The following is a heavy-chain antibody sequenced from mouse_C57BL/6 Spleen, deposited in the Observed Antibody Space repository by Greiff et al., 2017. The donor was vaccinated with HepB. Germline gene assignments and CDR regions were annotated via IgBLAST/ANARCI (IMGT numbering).Heavy chain of an antibody. J-gene: IGHJ2*01. CDR2: INPSSGYT. CDR1: GYTFTSYT. Sequence: VQLQQSGAELARPGASVKMSCKASGYTFTSYTMHWVQQRPGQGLEWIGYINPSSGYTKYNQKFKDKATLTADKSSSTAYMQLSSLTSEDSAVYYCARDWEGYFDYWGQGTTLTVSS. V-gene: IGHV1-4*01. CDR3: ARDWEGYFDY. D-gene: IGHD4-1*01.